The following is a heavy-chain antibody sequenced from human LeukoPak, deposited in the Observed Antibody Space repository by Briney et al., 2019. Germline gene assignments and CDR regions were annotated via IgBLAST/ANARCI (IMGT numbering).Heavy chain of an antibody. J-gene: IGHJ3*02. CDR1: VGTFSSYT. CDR3: ASGVGATPYDAFDI. Sequence: SVRVSCKASVGTFSSYTISWVRQAPGQGLEWMGRIIPILGIANYAQKFQGRVTITADKSTSTAYMELSSLRSEDTAVYYCASGVGATPYDAFDIWGQGTMVTVSS. V-gene: IGHV1-69*02. CDR2: IIPILGIA. D-gene: IGHD1-26*01.